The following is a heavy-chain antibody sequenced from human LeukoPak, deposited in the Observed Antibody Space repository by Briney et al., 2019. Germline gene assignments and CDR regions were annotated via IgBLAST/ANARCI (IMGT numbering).Heavy chain of an antibody. CDR2: ICYSGST. CDR3: ARGYTYGPPVEY. D-gene: IGHD5-18*01. V-gene: IGHV4-59*01. J-gene: IGHJ4*02. CDR1: GGSISNYC. Sequence: SETLSLTCTVSGGSISNYCCSWIRQPPGKGLEWIGYICYSGSTNYNPSLKSRVTISVDTSKNQFSLKLSSVTAADTAVYYCARGYTYGPPVEYWGQGTLVTVSP.